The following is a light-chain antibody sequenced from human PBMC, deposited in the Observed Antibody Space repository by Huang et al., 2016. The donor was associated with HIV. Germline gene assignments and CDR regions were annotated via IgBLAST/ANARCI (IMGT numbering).Light chain of an antibody. J-gene: IGKJ4*01. CDR3: QQRSNWPPLT. Sequence: EIVLTQSPATLSLSPGERATLSCRASQSVSRYLAWYQQKPGQAPRLLIFDASNRATGIPARFSGTGSVTDFTLTISSLEAEDSAVYYCQQRSNWPPLTFGGGTKVEIK. CDR2: DAS. CDR1: QSVSRY. V-gene: IGKV3-11*01.